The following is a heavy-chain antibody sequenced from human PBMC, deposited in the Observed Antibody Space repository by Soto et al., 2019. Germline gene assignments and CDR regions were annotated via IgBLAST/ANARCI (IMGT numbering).Heavy chain of an antibody. Sequence: SETLSLTCTVSGGSISSYYWSWIRQPPGKGLEWIGYIYYSGSTNYNPSLKSRVTISVDTSKNQFSLKLSSVTAADTAVYYCARTPFDYYYYYMDVWGKGTTVTVSS. CDR2: IYYSGST. J-gene: IGHJ6*03. CDR1: GGSISSYY. CDR3: ARTPFDYYYYYMDV. V-gene: IGHV4-59*01.